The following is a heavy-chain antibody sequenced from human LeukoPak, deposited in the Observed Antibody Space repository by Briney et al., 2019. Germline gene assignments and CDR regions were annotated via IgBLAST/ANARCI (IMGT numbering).Heavy chain of an antibody. CDR2: ISSGSSYI. D-gene: IGHD4-23*01. Sequence: GGSLRLSCAASGFTFSTCSMNWVRQTPGKGLEWVSSISSGSSYIYYADSVKGRFTISRDNAKNSLYLQMNSLRAEDTAVYYCARGRPHGNDYWGQGTLVTVSS. CDR3: ARGRPHGNDY. CDR1: GFTFSTCS. V-gene: IGHV3-21*01. J-gene: IGHJ4*02.